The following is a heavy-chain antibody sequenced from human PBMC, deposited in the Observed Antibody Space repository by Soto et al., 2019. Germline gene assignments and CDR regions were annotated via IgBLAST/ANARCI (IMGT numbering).Heavy chain of an antibody. D-gene: IGHD3-10*01. CDR3: SKDQRMYYYGSGSDS. V-gene: IGHV3-23*01. CDR1: EFSFDDSA. J-gene: IGHJ4*02. CDR2: ITYTGVST. Sequence: PGGSMRLSCAAFEFSFDDSAMSRVLQAPGKGLEWVSSITYTGVSTYYADSVKGRFTISRDNSKNTVYLQILNMRPEDTAIYYCSKDQRMYYYGSGSDSWGQGTLVTVSS.